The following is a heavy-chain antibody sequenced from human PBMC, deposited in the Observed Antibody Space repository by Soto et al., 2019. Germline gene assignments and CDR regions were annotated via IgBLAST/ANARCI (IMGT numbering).Heavy chain of an antibody. J-gene: IGHJ4*02. Sequence: EEQLVESGGGLVQPGESLTLSCRTPGFTFNNYWMSWLRQAPGKGLEWVANINQDGSQRYYVDSVKGRFTFSRDNAKTSLYLQMNSLRVEDTALYYCARFRRSHDTEYWGQGTLVSVSS. CDR1: GFTFNNYW. V-gene: IGHV3-7*05. CDR3: ARFRRSHDTEY. CDR2: INQDGSQR.